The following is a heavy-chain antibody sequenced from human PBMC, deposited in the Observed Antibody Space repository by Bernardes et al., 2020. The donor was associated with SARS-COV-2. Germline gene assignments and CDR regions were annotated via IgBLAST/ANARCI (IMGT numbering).Heavy chain of an antibody. V-gene: IGHV4-59*01. Sequence: SETLSLTRTVSGGSISSYYWSWIRQPPGKGLEWIGYIYYSGSTNYNPSLKSRVTISVDTSKNQFSLKLSSVTAADTAVYYCARVDTALNDAFDIWGQGTMVTVSS. D-gene: IGHD5-18*01. J-gene: IGHJ3*02. CDR1: GGSISSYY. CDR2: IYYSGST. CDR3: ARVDTALNDAFDI.